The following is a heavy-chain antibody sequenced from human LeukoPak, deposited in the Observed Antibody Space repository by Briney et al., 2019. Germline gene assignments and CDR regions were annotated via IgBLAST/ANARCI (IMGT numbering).Heavy chain of an antibody. V-gene: IGHV1-46*01. CDR1: GYTFTSNY. D-gene: IGHD6-19*01. J-gene: IGHJ4*02. Sequence: ASVKVSCKAFGYTFTSNYMHWVRQAPGQGPEWMGVISPSGGSTTYAQKFQGRVTITADKSTSTAYMELSSLRSEDTAVYYCARAPGVVAGTVGLFDYWGQGTLVTVSS. CDR3: ARAPGVVAGTVGLFDY. CDR2: ISPSGGST.